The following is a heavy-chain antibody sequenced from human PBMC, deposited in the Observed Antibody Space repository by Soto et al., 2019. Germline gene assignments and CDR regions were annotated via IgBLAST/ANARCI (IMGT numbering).Heavy chain of an antibody. CDR1: GVTFSSFS. D-gene: IGHD6-6*01. CDR2: ILSSSGSI. J-gene: IGHJ6*03. CDR3: ARDSGDQLVRRGFYYYYIDV. V-gene: IGHV3-21*01. Sequence: EVQLVESGGGLVKPGGSLRLSCAASGVTFSSFSFNWVRQAPGKGLEWVSFILSSSGSIYYADSVKGRFTISRDNAKYSLYRQMNSLKDEDTAVYYCARDSGDQLVRRGFYYYYIDVWGKGTTVTVSS.